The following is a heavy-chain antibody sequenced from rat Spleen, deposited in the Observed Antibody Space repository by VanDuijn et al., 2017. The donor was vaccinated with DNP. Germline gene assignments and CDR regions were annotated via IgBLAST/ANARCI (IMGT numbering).Heavy chain of an antibody. CDR3: ATHGTGITDYFDY. J-gene: IGHJ2*01. Sequence: VQLKESGPGLVQPSRTLSLTCTVSGFSLTNYGVSWVRPAPEKGLEWVASISYDGRSTYYRDSVKGRFTISRDNAKSTLYLQMDSLRSEDTATYYCATHGTGITDYFDYWGQGVMVTVSS. D-gene: IGHD1-4*01. V-gene: IGHV5-29*01. CDR1: GFSLTNYG. CDR2: ISYDGRST.